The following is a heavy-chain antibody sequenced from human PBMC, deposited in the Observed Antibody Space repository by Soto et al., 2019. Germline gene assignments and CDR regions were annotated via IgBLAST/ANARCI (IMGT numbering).Heavy chain of an antibody. CDR3: AKDGAIAAAGYYYYGMDV. J-gene: IGHJ6*02. Sequence: PGGSLRLSCAASGFTFDDYAMHWVRQAPGKGLEWVSGISWNSGSIGYADSVKGRFTISRDNAKNSLYLQMNSLRAEDTALYYCAKDGAIAAAGYYYYGMDVWGQGTTVTVSS. D-gene: IGHD6-13*01. CDR2: ISWNSGSI. CDR1: GFTFDDYA. V-gene: IGHV3-9*01.